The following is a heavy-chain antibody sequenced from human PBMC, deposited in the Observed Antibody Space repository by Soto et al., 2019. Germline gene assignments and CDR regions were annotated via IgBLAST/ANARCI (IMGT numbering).Heavy chain of an antibody. D-gene: IGHD3-3*01. V-gene: IGHV4-34*01. CDR3: AGWAVGIMIFGVPKDY. CDR1: GGSFSGHF. Sequence: PSETLSLTCVVYGGSFSGHFWSWIRQPPRKGLEWIGEINHSGSANYNPSLKSRVTISVDTSKNQFSLKLTSVTAADTAVYYCAGWAVGIMIFGVPKDYWSQGTQVTVSS. J-gene: IGHJ4*02. CDR2: INHSGSA.